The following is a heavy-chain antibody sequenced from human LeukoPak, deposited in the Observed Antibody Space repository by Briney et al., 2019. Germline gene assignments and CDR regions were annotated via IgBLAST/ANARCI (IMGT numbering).Heavy chain of an antibody. D-gene: IGHD2-15*01. V-gene: IGHV3-30-3*01. J-gene: IGHJ4*02. Sequence: GRSLRLSCAASGFTFSSYAMHWVRQAPGKGLEWVAVISYDGSNKYYADSVKGRFIISRDNSKNTLYLQMNSLRAEDTAVYYCASDRTYCSGGSCYTESGSLDYWGQGTLVTVSS. CDR1: GFTFSSYA. CDR3: ASDRTYCSGGSCYTESGSLDY. CDR2: ISYDGSNK.